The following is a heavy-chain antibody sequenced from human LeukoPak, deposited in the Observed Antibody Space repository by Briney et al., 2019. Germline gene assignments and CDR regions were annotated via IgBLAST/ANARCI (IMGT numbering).Heavy chain of an antibody. Sequence: GGSLRLSCAASGFTFSSYSMNWVRQAPGKGLEWVSYISSSSSTIYYADSVKGRFTISRDNAKNSLYLQMNSLRAEDTAVYYCARGGGSQELYWGQGTLVTVSS. CDR1: GFTFSSYS. D-gene: IGHD3-10*01. CDR3: ARGGGSQELY. J-gene: IGHJ4*02. CDR2: ISSSSSTI. V-gene: IGHV3-48*01.